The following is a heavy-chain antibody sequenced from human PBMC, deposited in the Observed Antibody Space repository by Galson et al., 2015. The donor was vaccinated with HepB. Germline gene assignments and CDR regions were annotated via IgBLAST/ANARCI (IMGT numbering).Heavy chain of an antibody. V-gene: IGHV3-48*02. CDR3: ARDSRRYCRSASCYPGAFDI. CDR1: GFTFSSYS. J-gene: IGHJ3*02. CDR2: ISSGSSTI. D-gene: IGHD2-2*01. Sequence: SLRHSCAASGFTFSSYSKNWVRQAAGKGLEWVSYISSGSSTIYYADSVKGRFTISRDNAKNSLYLQMNSLRDEDTAVFYCARDSRRYCRSASCYPGAFDIWGQGTMVTVSS.